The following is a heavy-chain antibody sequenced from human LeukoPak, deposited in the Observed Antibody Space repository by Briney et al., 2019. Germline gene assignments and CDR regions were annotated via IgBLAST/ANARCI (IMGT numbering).Heavy chain of an antibody. CDR2: ISYDGSNK. V-gene: IGHV3-30-3*01. CDR3: ANQIAAAVYYHYHYMDV. CDR1: GFTFSSYA. D-gene: IGHD6-13*01. Sequence: GGSLSLSCAASGFTFSSYAMHWVRQAPGKGLEWVAVISYDGSNKYYADSVKGRFTISRDNSKNTLYLQMNSLRAEDTAVYYCANQIAAAVYYHYHYMDVWGKGTTVTVSS. J-gene: IGHJ6*03.